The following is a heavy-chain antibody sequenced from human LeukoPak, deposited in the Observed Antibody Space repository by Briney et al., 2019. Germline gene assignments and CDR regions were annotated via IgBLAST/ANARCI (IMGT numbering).Heavy chain of an antibody. CDR2: ISAYNGNT. CDR1: GYTFTSYG. CDR3: ARGLRYFGWLGDYFDF. V-gene: IGHV1-18*01. J-gene: IGHJ4*02. D-gene: IGHD3-9*01. Sequence: ASVKVSCKASGYTFTSYGISWVRQAPGQGLEWIGCISAYNGNTNYAQKLQGRVTMTTDTSTSTAYMELRSLRSDDTALYYCARGLRYFGWLGDYFDFWGQGTLVTVSS.